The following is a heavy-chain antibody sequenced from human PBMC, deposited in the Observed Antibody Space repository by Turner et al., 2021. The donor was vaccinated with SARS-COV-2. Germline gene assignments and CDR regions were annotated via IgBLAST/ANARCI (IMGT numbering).Heavy chain of an antibody. V-gene: IGHV3-53*04. D-gene: IGHD3-3*01. CDR3: ARARGSTYYSAFDY. Sequence: EVQLVESGGGLVQPGGSLRLSCAASGFTVSSNYMSWVRQAPGKGLEWVSVIYSGGSTYYADSVKGRFTISRHNSKNTLYLQMNSLRAEDTAVYYCARARGSTYYSAFDYWGQETLVTVSS. CDR2: IYSGGST. J-gene: IGHJ4*02. CDR1: GFTVSSNY.